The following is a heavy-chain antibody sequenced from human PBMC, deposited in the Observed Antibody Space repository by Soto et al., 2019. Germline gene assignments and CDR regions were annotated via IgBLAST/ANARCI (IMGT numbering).Heavy chain of an antibody. J-gene: IGHJ5*02. CDR2: IYKSGST. V-gene: IGHV4-61*01. Sequence: NPXATLALTFSVSGDSFSSGSYYWFWIRQPPGKGLEWIAYIYKSGSTNYNPSLKSRVTISVDTSKNQFSLKVTSVTVADTAVYYCATSTSGGSWRNWFDPWGQGTLVTVSS. D-gene: IGHD2-15*01. CDR1: GDSFSSGSYY. CDR3: ATSTSGGSWRNWFDP.